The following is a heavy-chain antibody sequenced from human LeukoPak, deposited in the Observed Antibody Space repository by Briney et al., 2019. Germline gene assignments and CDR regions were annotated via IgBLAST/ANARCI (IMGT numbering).Heavy chain of an antibody. Sequence: SETLSLTCAVYGGSFSGYYWSWIRQPPGKGLEWIGEINPNGNTNYNPSLKSRVTISVDTSQNHFSLRLTSVTAADTAVYYCARDPPDKYFGESPPYYFDYWGQGTLVTVSS. CDR2: INPNGNT. CDR3: ARDPPDKYFGESPPYYFDY. V-gene: IGHV4-34*01. D-gene: IGHD3-10*01. CDR1: GGSFSGYY. J-gene: IGHJ4*02.